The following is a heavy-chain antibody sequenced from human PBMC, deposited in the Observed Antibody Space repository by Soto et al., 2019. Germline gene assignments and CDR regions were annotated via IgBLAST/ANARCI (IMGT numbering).Heavy chain of an antibody. CDR1: GYTFTTHT. CDR2: MNGGNGNT. CDR3: TRLETDY. J-gene: IGHJ4*02. V-gene: IGHV1-3*01. Sequence: QVQLVQSGAEVKRPGASVKVFSKASGYTFTTHTMHWVRQAPGQGLEWMGWMNGGNGNTKYSQKFQGRVTFTRDTFASTAYMELSSLRSEDTAVYYCTRLETDYWGQGTLVTVSS.